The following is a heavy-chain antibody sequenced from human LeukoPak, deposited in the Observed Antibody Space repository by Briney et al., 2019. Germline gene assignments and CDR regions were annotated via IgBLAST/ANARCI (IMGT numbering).Heavy chain of an antibody. D-gene: IGHD3-3*02. V-gene: IGHV4-34*01. CDR3: ARPGIRDYFYYMDV. J-gene: IGHJ6*03. CDR1: GDSFSWHY. Sequence: SETLSVTCAVYGDSFSWHYWSWIRQPPGKGMEWIGEINQRGTTTYNPSIKSRLTNSLDTSRNQYFLNLDPVTAADTAIYYCARPGIRDYFYYMDVWGEGTPVTVSS. CDR2: INQRGTT.